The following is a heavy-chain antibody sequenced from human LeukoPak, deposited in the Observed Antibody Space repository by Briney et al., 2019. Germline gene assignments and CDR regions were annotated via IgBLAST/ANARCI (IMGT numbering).Heavy chain of an antibody. CDR1: GYTFTSYA. Sequence: ASVKVSCKASGYTFTSYAMHWVRQAPGQRLEWMGWINAGIGNTKYSQKFQGRVTITRDTSASTAYMELSSLRSEDTAVYYCARARSRSGWYYFDYWGQGTLVTVSS. CDR3: ARARSRSGWYYFDY. CDR2: INAGIGNT. V-gene: IGHV1-3*01. J-gene: IGHJ4*02. D-gene: IGHD6-19*01.